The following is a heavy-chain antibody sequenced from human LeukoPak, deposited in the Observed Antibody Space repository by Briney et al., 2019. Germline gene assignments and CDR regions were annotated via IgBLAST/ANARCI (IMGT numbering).Heavy chain of an antibody. Sequence: SETLSLTCTLSGGSLSIYYWIWIRQPAGKGLEWIGRIYTSGSTNYNPSLKSRVTMSIDTSKNQFSLRLSSVTAVDTAVYYCARVSGATITTYYGMDVWGQGTTVTVS. CDR3: ARVSGATITTYYGMDV. CDR2: IYTSGST. CDR1: GGSLSIYY. V-gene: IGHV4-4*07. D-gene: IGHD5-12*01. J-gene: IGHJ6*02.